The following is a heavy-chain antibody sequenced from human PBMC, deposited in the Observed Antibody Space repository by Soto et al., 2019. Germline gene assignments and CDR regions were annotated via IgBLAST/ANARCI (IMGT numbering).Heavy chain of an antibody. V-gene: IGHV1-18*01. CDR2: ISAYNGNT. Sequence: ASVKVSCKASGYTFTSYGISWVRQAPGQGLEWMGWISAYNGNTNYAQKLQGRVTMTTDTSTSTAYMELRSLRSDDTAVYYCARVRITIEDYYGMDVWGQGTTVTVS. D-gene: IGHD3-3*01. CDR3: ARVRITIEDYYGMDV. CDR1: GYTFTSYG. J-gene: IGHJ6*02.